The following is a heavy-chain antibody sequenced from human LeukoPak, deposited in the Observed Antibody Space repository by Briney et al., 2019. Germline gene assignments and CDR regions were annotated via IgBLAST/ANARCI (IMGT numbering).Heavy chain of an antibody. V-gene: IGHV1-24*01. D-gene: IGHD6-13*01. J-gene: IGHJ6*02. CDR3: ATDPSSRCGMDV. CDR2: FDPEDGET. CDR1: GYTLTELS. Sequence: ASVKVSCKVSGYTLTELSMHWVRQAPGKGLEWMGGFDPEDGETIYAQKFQGRVTMTEDTSTDTAYMELSSLRSEDTAVYYCATDPSSRCGMDVWGQGTTVTVSS.